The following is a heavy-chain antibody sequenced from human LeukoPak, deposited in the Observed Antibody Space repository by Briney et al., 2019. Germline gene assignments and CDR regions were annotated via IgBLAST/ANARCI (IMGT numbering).Heavy chain of an antibody. Sequence: ASVKVSCKASGYTFTSYDINWVRQATGQGLEWMGWMNPNSGDTGYAQKFQGRVTMTRNTSISTAYMELSSLRSEDTAVYYCARGLRRYSGHDLGYWGQGTLVIVSS. CDR3: ARGLRRYSGHDLGY. D-gene: IGHD5-12*01. J-gene: IGHJ4*02. CDR2: MNPNSGDT. CDR1: GYTFTSYD. V-gene: IGHV1-8*01.